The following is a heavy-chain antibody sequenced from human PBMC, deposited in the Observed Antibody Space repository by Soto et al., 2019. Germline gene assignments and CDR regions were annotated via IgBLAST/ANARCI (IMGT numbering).Heavy chain of an antibody. CDR1: GGSISSSSYY. J-gene: IGHJ3*02. V-gene: IGHV4-39*01. CDR3: ASARSRPIVVVPAAYHDAFDI. Sequence: SETLSLTCTVSGGSISSSSYYWGWIRQPPGKGLEWIGSIYYSGSTYYNPSLKSRVTISVDTSKTQFSLKLSSVTAADTAVYYCASARSRPIVVVPAAYHDAFDIWGQGTMVTVSS. CDR2: IYYSGST. D-gene: IGHD2-2*01.